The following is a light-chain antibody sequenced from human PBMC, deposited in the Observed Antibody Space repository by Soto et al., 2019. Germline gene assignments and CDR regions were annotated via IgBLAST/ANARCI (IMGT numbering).Light chain of an antibody. CDR3: QQYNNYPPYT. CDR1: QSVSSN. J-gene: IGKJ2*01. V-gene: IGKV3-15*01. Sequence: EIVMTQSPATLSVSPGERATLSCRASQSVSSNLAWYQQKPGQAPRLLIYGASTRVTGIPARFSGSGSGTEVTLTISSLQSEDFAVYYCQQYNNYPPYTFGQGTKLEIK. CDR2: GAS.